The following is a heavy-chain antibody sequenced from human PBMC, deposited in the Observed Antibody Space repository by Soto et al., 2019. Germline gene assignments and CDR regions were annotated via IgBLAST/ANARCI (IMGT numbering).Heavy chain of an antibody. CDR3: ARALYDSSGYSYFDY. CDR2: IYYSGST. Sequence: KTSETLSLTCTVSGGSISSGGYYWSWIRQHPGRGLEWIGYIYYSGSTYYNPSLKSRVTISVDTSKNQFSLKLSSVTAADTAVYYCARALYDSSGYSYFDYWGQGTLVTVSS. V-gene: IGHV4-31*03. CDR1: GGSISSGGYY. J-gene: IGHJ4*02. D-gene: IGHD3-22*01.